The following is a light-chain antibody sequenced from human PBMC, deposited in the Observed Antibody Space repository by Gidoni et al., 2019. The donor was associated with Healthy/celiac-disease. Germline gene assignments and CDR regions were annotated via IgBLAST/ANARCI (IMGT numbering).Light chain of an antibody. CDR1: QDISNY. V-gene: IGKV1-33*01. CDR3: QQYDNLPRT. Sequence: EIQMTQSPSSLSASVGDRVTITCQASQDISNYLNWYQQKPGKAPKLLIYDASTLETGVPSRFSGSGSGTDFTFTISSLQPEDIATYYCQQYDNLPRTFGQGTKVEIK. J-gene: IGKJ1*01. CDR2: DAS.